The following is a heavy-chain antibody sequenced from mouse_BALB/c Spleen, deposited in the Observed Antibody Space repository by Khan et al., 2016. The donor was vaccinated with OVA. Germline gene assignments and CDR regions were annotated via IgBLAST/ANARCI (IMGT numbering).Heavy chain of an antibody. V-gene: IGHV1S136*01. CDR3: ARGFLGLPTWFAY. J-gene: IGHJ3*01. D-gene: IGHD3-1*01. CDR2: INPYNDYT. Sequence: EVQLQQSGPELVKPGASVKMSCKASGYTFTSYVMHWVKQKPGQGLEWIGYINPYNDYTNCNEKFKGKATLTSDKSSSTAYMELSSRTPEYSAVYSCARGFLGLPTWFAYWGQGPLVTVSA. CDR1: GYTFTSYV.